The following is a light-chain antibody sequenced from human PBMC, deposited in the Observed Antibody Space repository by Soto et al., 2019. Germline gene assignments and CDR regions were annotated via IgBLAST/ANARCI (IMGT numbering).Light chain of an antibody. V-gene: IGLV3-1*01. CDR2: QDS. CDR3: QAWDSNSHYV. Sequence: SYELTQPPSVSVSPGQTASITCSGDKLGDKYASWYQQKPGQSPVLVMYQDSKRPSGIPERFSGSNSGNTATLAISGTQAMDEADYYCQAWDSNSHYVFGTGTKLTVL. J-gene: IGLJ1*01. CDR1: KLGDKY.